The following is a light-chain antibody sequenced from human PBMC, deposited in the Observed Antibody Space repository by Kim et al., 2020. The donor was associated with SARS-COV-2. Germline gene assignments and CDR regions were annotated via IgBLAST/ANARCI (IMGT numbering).Light chain of an antibody. V-gene: IGKV4-1*01. CDR2: WAS. CDR3: QQFYTMPIT. CDR1: SNSDKY. J-gene: IGKJ5*01. Sequence: TVLTQSPDSLAVSLGERATINCRASSNSDKYFAWYQQRPVQTPKLVIDWASARAPGVPERFSGSGSVTDYTLTITNLQAEDVAVYYCQQFYTMPITFGQGTRLEIK.